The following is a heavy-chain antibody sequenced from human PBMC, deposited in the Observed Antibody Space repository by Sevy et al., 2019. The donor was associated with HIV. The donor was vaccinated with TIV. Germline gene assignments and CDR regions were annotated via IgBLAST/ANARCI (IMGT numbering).Heavy chain of an antibody. CDR1: GYSISTGYY. Sequence: SETLSLTCAVSGYSISTGYYWGWIRQPPGKGLEWIGIIYHSGSTYYNPSLKSRVIISVDTSKNQFSLKLSSVTAADMAVYYCARGGGMVSMLYARFDSWGQGTLVTVSS. J-gene: IGHJ4*02. CDR3: ARGGGMVSMLYARFDS. V-gene: IGHV4-38-2*01. CDR2: IYHSGST. D-gene: IGHD2-8*01.